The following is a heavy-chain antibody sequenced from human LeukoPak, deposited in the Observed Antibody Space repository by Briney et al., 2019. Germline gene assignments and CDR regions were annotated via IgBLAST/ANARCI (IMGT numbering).Heavy chain of an antibody. CDR3: ARAPDSSGYYWTSFDY. CDR2: INWNGGST. CDR1: GFTFDDYG. Sequence: PGGSLRLSCAASGFTFDDYGMSWVRPAPGKGLEWVSGINWNGGSTGYADSVKGRFTISRDNAKNSLYLQMNSLRAEDTALYYCARAPDSSGYYWTSFDYWGQGTLVTVSS. D-gene: IGHD3-22*01. J-gene: IGHJ4*02. V-gene: IGHV3-20*04.